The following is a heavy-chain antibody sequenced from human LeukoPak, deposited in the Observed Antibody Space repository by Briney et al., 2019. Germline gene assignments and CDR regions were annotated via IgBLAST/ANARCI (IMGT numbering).Heavy chain of an antibody. CDR3: ARTMYYYDSSGYLY. V-gene: IGHV4-59*08. J-gene: IGHJ4*02. CDR1: GGSFSGYY. D-gene: IGHD3-22*01. Sequence: SETLSLTCAVYGGSFSGYYWSRIRQPPGKGLEWIGYIYYSGSTNYNPSLKSRVTISVDTSKNQFSLKLSSVTAADTAVYYCARTMYYYDSSGYLYWGQGTLVTVSS. CDR2: IYYSGST.